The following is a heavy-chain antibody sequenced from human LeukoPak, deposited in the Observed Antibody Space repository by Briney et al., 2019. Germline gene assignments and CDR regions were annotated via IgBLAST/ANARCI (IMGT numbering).Heavy chain of an antibody. J-gene: IGHJ4*02. CDR3: ARVPSGWDPGPIDY. CDR1: GFTFSSDS. V-gene: IGHV3-21*01. D-gene: IGHD6-19*01. Sequence: PGGSLRLSCAASGFTFSSDSMNWVRQAPGKGLEWVSSISSSSSYIYYADSVKGRFTISRDNAKNSLYLQMNSLRAEDTAVYYCARVPSGWDPGPIDYWGQGTLVTVSS. CDR2: ISSSSSYI.